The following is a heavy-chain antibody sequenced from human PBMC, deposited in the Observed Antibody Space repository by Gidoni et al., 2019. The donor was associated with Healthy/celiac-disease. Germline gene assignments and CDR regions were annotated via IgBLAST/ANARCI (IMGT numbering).Heavy chain of an antibody. D-gene: IGHD4-17*01. V-gene: IGHV4-61*02. CDR3: ARDLFWGYGDYPNPGFDP. CDR2: IYTSGST. Sequence: QVQLQESGPGLVKPSQTLSLTCTVSGGSISSGSYYWSWIRQPAGKGLEWIGRIYTSGSTNYNPSRKRRVTISVDTSKNQFSLKLSSVTAADTAVYYCARDLFWGYGDYPNPGFDPWGQGTLVTVSS. J-gene: IGHJ5*02. CDR1: GGSISSGSYY.